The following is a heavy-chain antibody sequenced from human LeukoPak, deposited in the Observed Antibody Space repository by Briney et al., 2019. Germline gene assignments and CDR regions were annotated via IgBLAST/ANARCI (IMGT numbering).Heavy chain of an antibody. D-gene: IGHD6-13*01. V-gene: IGHV5-51*01. CDR3: ARRVAAAGTHTYFDY. CDR1: GYSFTNYW. J-gene: IGHJ4*02. Sequence: GESLKISCKGSGYSFTNYWIGWVRQMPGKGLEWMGIIYPGDSDTRYSPPFQGPVAISADKSISTAYLQWSSLEASDTAMYYCARRVAAAGTHTYFDYWGQGTLVTVSS. CDR2: IYPGDSDT.